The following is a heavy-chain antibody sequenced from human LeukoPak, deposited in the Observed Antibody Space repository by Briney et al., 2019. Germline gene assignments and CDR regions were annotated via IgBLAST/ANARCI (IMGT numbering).Heavy chain of an antibody. CDR3: ARDIAAAGTPDY. J-gene: IGHJ4*02. CDR1: GFTFSSYA. D-gene: IGHD6-13*01. Sequence: GGSLRLSCAASGFTFSSYAMHWVRQAPGKGLEWVAVISYDGSNKYYADSVKGRFTISRDNSKNTLYLQMNSLRAEDTAVYYCARDIAAAGTPDYWGQGTLVTVSS. V-gene: IGHV3-30-3*01. CDR2: ISYDGSNK.